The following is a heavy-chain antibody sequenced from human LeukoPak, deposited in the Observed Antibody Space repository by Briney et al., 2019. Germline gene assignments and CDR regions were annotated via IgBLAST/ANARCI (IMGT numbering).Heavy chain of an antibody. D-gene: IGHD3/OR15-3a*01. CDR2: MNPNSGNT. Sequence: ASVKVSCKASGYTFTSYDINWVRQATGQGREWMGWMNPNSGNTGYAQKFQGRVTMTKNTSITTAYMELNSLRSEDTAVYYCARALSWTTDSYYYMDVWGKGTTVTVSS. V-gene: IGHV1-8*01. CDR1: GYTFTSYD. J-gene: IGHJ6*03. CDR3: ARALSWTTDSYYYMDV.